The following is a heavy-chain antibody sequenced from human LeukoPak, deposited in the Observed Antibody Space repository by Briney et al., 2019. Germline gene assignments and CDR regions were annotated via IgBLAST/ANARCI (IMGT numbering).Heavy chain of an antibody. CDR2: INPNSGGT. CDR1: GYTFTGYY. CDR3: ARVRVGYCSSTSCYRPYYYMDV. J-gene: IGHJ6*03. V-gene: IGHV1-2*02. Sequence: ASVKVSCKASGYTFTGYYMHWVRQAPGQGLEWMGWINPNSGGTNYAQKFQGRVTMTRDTSISTAYMELSRLRSDDTAVYYCARVRVGYCSSTSCYRPYYYMDVWGKGTRSPSP. D-gene: IGHD2-2*02.